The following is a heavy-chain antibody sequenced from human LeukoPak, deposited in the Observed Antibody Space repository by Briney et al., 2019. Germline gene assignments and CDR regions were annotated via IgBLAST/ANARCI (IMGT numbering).Heavy chain of an antibody. CDR1: GFTFGTYA. CDR3: ARAPLYSSGRGTDY. Sequence: GGSLRLSCAASGFTFGTYAMHWVRQAPGKGLEYVSAISSNGGSTYYANSVKGRFTISRDNSKNTLFLQMGSLRAEDMAVYYCARAPLYSSGRGTDYWGQGTLVTVSS. CDR2: ISSNGGST. V-gene: IGHV3-64*01. J-gene: IGHJ4*02. D-gene: IGHD6-19*01.